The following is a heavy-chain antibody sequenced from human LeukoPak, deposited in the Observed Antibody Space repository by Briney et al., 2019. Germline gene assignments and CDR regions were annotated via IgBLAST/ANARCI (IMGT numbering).Heavy chain of an antibody. V-gene: IGHV3-48*03. CDR1: GFTFSSYE. CDR2: ISSSGSTI. J-gene: IGHJ4*02. CDR3: ARGSEYYDSSGLFDY. Sequence: SGGSLRLSCAVSGFTFSSYEMNWVRQAPGKGLEWVSYISSSGSTIYYADSVKGRFTISRDNAKNSLYLQMNSLRAEDTAVYYCARGSEYYDSSGLFDYWGQGTLVTVSS. D-gene: IGHD3-22*01.